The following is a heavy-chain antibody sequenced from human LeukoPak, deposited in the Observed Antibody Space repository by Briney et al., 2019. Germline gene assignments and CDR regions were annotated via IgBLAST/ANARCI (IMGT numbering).Heavy chain of an antibody. D-gene: IGHD3-10*01. CDR3: ARGAREFGESRGPFGY. V-gene: IGHV1-18*01. J-gene: IGHJ4*02. CDR1: GYTFTSYD. Sequence: ASVKVSCKASGYTFTSYDINWVRQATGQGLEWMGWISAYNGNTNYAQKLQGRVTMTTDTSTSTAYMELRSLRSDDTAVYYCARGAREFGESRGPFGYWGQGTLVTVSS. CDR2: ISAYNGNT.